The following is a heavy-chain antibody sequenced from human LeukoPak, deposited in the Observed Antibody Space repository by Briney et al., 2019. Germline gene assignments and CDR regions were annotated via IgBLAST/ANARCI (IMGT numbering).Heavy chain of an antibody. J-gene: IGHJ4*02. Sequence: GASVKVSCKASGYTFTGYYMHWVRQAPGQGLEWMGWINPNSGGTNYAQKFQGRVTMTRDTSISTAYMELSRLRSDDTAGYYCAVFSSSWSPGFYWGQGTLVTDSS. CDR2: INPNSGGT. D-gene: IGHD6-13*01. CDR3: AVFSSSWSPGFY. CDR1: GYTFTGYY. V-gene: IGHV1-2*02.